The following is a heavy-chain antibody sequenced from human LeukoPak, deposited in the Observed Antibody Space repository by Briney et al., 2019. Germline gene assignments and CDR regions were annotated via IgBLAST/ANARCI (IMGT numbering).Heavy chain of an antibody. Sequence: GGSLRLSCAASGFTFSDYYMSWIRQAPRQGLEWVSYISGSGSHTTCADSVRGRFTISRDNAKNSLSLQVNSLRADDTAVYYCARVGSTVAAGTPDYWGQGTLVTVSS. CDR1: GFTFSDYY. CDR2: ISGSGSHT. D-gene: IGHD6-13*01. J-gene: IGHJ4*02. CDR3: ARVGSTVAAGTPDY. V-gene: IGHV3-11*06.